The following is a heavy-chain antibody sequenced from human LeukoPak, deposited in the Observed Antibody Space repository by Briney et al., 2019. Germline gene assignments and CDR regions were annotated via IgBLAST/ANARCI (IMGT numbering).Heavy chain of an antibody. CDR1: GFTFGSYG. D-gene: IGHD1-26*01. CDR3: AREGGRGPYYYYYMDV. Sequence: GGSLRLSCAASGFTFGSYGMHWVRQAPGKGLEWVAFIRYDGSNKYYADSVKGRFTISRDNSKNTLYLQMNSLRAEDTAVYYCAREGGRGPYYYYYMDVWGKGTTVTVSS. J-gene: IGHJ6*03. CDR2: IRYDGSNK. V-gene: IGHV3-30*02.